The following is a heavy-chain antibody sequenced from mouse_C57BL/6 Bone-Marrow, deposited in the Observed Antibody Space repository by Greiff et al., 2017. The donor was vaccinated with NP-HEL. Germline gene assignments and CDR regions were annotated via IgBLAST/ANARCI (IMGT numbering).Heavy chain of an antibody. CDR3: AREGPYYYGSSPTWFAY. J-gene: IGHJ3*01. Sequence: QVQLQQPGAELVRPGSSVKLSCKASGYTFTSYWMDWVKQRPGQGLEWIGNIYPSDSETHYNQKFKDKATLTVDKSSSTAYMPLSSLTSEDSAVYYCAREGPYYYGSSPTWFAYWGQGTLVTVSA. V-gene: IGHV1-61*01. D-gene: IGHD1-1*01. CDR1: GYTFTSYW. CDR2: IYPSDSET.